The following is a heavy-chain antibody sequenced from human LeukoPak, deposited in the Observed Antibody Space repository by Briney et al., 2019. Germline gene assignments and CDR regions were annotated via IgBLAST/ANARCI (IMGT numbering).Heavy chain of an antibody. V-gene: IGHV4-61*01. Sequence: SETLSLTCTVSGGSISNTSHSWGWIRQPPGKGLEWIGYIYYSGSTNYNPSLKSRATISVDTSKNQFSLKLSSVTAADTAVYYCARDYDFWAFDYWGQGTLVTVSS. CDR1: GGSISNTSHS. CDR2: IYYSGST. D-gene: IGHD3-3*01. CDR3: ARDYDFWAFDY. J-gene: IGHJ4*02.